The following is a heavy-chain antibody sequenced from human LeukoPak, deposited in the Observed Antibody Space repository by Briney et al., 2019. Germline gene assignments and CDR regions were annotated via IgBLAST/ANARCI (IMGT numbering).Heavy chain of an antibody. V-gene: IGHV3-30*18. J-gene: IGHJ4*02. CDR3: AKIALLRGPRYHYFDY. Sequence: GGSLRLSCTASKFTFSNYGMQWVRQAPGKGLEWVAVISSDGGTKYCADSVKGRFTLSRDNSRNTLDLQMNSLGPEDTAVYYCAKIALLRGPRYHYFDYWGQGILVTVSS. CDR1: KFTFSNYG. CDR2: ISSDGGTK. D-gene: IGHD3-9*01.